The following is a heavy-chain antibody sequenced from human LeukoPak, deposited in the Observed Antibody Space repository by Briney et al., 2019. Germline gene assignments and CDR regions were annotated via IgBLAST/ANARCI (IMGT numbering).Heavy chain of an antibody. D-gene: IGHD5-12*01. CDR3: ARGPSGYHNT. V-gene: IGHV3-21*01. J-gene: IGHJ4*02. Sequence: SGGSLRLSCAASGFTFSNYNMNWVRQAPGKGLEWVSSITSTSPYIFYADSVKGRFTISRDNAKNSLYLHMNSLRAEDTAVYYCARGPSGYHNTGGQGTLVTVSS. CDR2: ITSTSPYI. CDR1: GFTFSNYN.